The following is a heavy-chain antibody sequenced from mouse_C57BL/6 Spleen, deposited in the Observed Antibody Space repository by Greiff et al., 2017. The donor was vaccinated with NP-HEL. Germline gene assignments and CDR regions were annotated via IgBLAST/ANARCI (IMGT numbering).Heavy chain of an antibody. D-gene: IGHD2-5*01. J-gene: IGHJ2*01. Sequence: QVQLQQSGAELVKPGASVKISCKASGYAFSSYWMNWVKQRPGKGLEWIGQIYPGDGDTNYNGKFKGKATLTADKSSSTAYMQLSSLTSEDSAVYFCARSDSNYGGVDYWGQGTTLTVSS. V-gene: IGHV1-80*01. CDR2: IYPGDGDT. CDR3: ARSDSNYGGVDY. CDR1: GYAFSSYW.